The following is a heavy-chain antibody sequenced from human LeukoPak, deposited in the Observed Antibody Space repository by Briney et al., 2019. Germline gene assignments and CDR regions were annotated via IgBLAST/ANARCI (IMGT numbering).Heavy chain of an antibody. J-gene: IGHJ4*02. CDR2: IYYSGST. CDR1: GGSISSSSYY. CDR3: ARPPTGGYSYGSPFDY. V-gene: IGHV4-39*01. D-gene: IGHD5-18*01. Sequence: SETLSLTCTVSGGSISSSSYYWGWIRQPPGKGLEWIGSIYYSGSTYYNPSLKSRVTISVDTSKNQFSLKLSSVTAADTAVYYCARPPTGGYSYGSPFDYWGQGTLVTVSP.